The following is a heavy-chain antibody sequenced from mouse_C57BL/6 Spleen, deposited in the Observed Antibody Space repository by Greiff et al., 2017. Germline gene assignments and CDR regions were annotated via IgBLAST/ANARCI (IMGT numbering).Heavy chain of an antibody. Sequence: VQLQQPGAELVRPGTSVKLSCKASGYTFTSYWMHWVKQRPGQGLEWIGVIDPSDSYTNYNQKFKGKATLTVDTSSSTAYMQLSSLTSEDSAVYYCARGEGNYAMDYWGQGTSVTVSS. CDR1: GYTFTSYW. J-gene: IGHJ4*01. CDR2: IDPSDSYT. CDR3: ARGEGNYAMDY. V-gene: IGHV1-59*01.